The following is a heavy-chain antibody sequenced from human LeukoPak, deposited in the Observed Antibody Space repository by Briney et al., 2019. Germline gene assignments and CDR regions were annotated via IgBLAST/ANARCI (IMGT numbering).Heavy chain of an antibody. CDR3: ARLVTMVREFDY. V-gene: IGHV3-53*01. J-gene: IGHJ4*02. CDR2: IYSGGST. D-gene: IGHD3-10*01. Sequence: GGSLRLSCAASGFSVSNNFMSWVRQAPGKGLEWVSFIYSGGSTYYVDSVKGRFTISRDNSKNSLYLQMNSLRDEDTAVYYCARLVTMVREFDYWGQGTLVTVSS. CDR1: GFSVSNNF.